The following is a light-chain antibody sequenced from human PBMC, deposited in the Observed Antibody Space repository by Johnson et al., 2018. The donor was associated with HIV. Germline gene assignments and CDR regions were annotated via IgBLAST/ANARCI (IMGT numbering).Light chain of an antibody. CDR3: GTWDSSLSAYV. J-gene: IGLJ1*01. CDR2: DNN. V-gene: IGLV1-51*01. Sequence: QSVLTQPPSVSAAPGQKVTISCSGSSSNIGHNYVSWYQQLPGTAPKLLIYDNNKRPSGIPDRLSGSKSGTSATLGITGLQTGDEADYYCGTWDSSLSAYVLGTWTKVTVL. CDR1: SSNIGHNY.